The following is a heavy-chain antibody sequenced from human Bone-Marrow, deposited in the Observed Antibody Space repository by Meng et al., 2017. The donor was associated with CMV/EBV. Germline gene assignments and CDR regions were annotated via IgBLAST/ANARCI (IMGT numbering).Heavy chain of an antibody. D-gene: IGHD2-2*01. Sequence: ASVKVSCKTSGYTFTSYGISWVRQAPGQGLEWMGWISVYNGNTNYVQSLQGRVTMTTDTSTSTAYMEMRSLRSEDTAVYYCARVNIVVVPAALYYYYYGMDVWGQGTTVTVSS. V-gene: IGHV1-18*01. CDR3: ARVNIVVVPAALYYYYYGMDV. J-gene: IGHJ6*02. CDR2: ISVYNGNT. CDR1: GYTFTSYG.